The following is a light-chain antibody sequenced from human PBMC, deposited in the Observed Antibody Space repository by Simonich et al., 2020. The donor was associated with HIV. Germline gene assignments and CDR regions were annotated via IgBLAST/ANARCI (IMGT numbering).Light chain of an antibody. CDR2: SAS. Sequence: EIVMTQSPATLSLSPGARATISCRASQSVSTNLAWYQQKPGQAPRLLIYSASTRATGIPARFSGSGSGRDFTLTISNMHSEDFAVYYCQQYNNWPLLFGQGTKLEIK. CDR3: QQYNNWPLL. CDR1: QSVSTN. V-gene: IGKV3-15*01. J-gene: IGKJ2*01.